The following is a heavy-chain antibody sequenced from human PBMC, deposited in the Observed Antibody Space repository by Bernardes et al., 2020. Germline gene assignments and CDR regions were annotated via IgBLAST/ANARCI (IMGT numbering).Heavy chain of an antibody. V-gene: IGHV3-30*18. CDR3: AKGRVVVYSAFDI. CDR2: ISYDGSNK. CDR1: GFTFSSYG. D-gene: IGHD3-3*01. Sequence: GGSLRLSCAASGFTFSSYGMHWVRQAPGKGLEWVAVISYDGSNKYYADSVKGRFTISRDNSKNTLYLQMNSLRAEDTAVYYCAKGRVVVYSAFDIWGQGTMVTVSS. J-gene: IGHJ3*02.